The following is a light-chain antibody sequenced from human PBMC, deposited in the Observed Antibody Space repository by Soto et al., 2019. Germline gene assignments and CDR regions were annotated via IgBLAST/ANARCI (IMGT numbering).Light chain of an antibody. CDR2: DAS. J-gene: IGKJ4*01. CDR3: QQYNSYSPLT. CDR1: QSISSW. V-gene: IGKV1-5*01. Sequence: DIQMTQSPSTLSASVVDRVTITCLASQSISSWLAWYQQKPGKAPKLLIYDASSLESGVPSRFSGSGSGTEFTLTISSLQPDDFATYYCQQYNSYSPLTFGGGTKVDI.